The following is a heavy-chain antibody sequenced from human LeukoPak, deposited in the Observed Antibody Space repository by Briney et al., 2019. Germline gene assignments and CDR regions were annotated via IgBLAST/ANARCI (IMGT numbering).Heavy chain of an antibody. CDR3: ARLGRSHPPTYYGMDV. V-gene: IGHV4-31*03. D-gene: IGHD1-26*01. J-gene: IGHJ6*04. Sequence: PSQTLSLTCTVSGGSISSGGYYWSWIRQHPGKGLEWIGYIYYSGSTYYNPSLKSRVTISVDTSKNQFSLKLSSVTAADTAVYHCARLGRSHPPTYYGMDVWGKGTTVTVSS. CDR1: GGSISSGGYY. CDR2: IYYSGST.